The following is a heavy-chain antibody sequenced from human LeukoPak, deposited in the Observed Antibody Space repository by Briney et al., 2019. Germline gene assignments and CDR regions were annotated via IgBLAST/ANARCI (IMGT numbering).Heavy chain of an antibody. CDR2: ISSTSSYR. CDR3: ARDGHGDYVPDY. CDR1: GFFFSRYS. V-gene: IGHV3-21*01. D-gene: IGHD4-17*01. Sequence: PGGSLRLSRAASGFFFSRYSMICVREAPGRGLVCVSAISSTSSYRHYADSVKGRFTIPRDNAKNSLYLQMKSLRAEDKAVYYCARDGHGDYVPDYWGQGTLVTVSS. J-gene: IGHJ4*02.